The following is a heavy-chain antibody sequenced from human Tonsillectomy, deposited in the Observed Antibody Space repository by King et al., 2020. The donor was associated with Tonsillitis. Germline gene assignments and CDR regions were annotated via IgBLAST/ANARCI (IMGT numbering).Heavy chain of an antibody. CDR2: IDYSGTT. J-gene: IGHJ4*02. CDR3: AKGAGDPYYLDY. D-gene: IGHD7-27*01. Sequence: VQLQESGPGLVKPSQTLSLTCTVSGGSISSGDYYWSWIRQPPGKGLEWIGYIDYSGTTYYNPSLKSRVTISVDASKSQFSLKLSSVTAADTAVYYCAKGAGDPYYLDYWGQGTLVTVSS. V-gene: IGHV4-30-4*01. CDR1: GGSISSGDYY.